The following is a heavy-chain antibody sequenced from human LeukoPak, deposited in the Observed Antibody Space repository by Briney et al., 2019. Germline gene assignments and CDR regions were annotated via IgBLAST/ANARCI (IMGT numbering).Heavy chain of an antibody. Sequence: PGGSLRLSCAASGFTFSSYGMHWVRQAPGKGLEWVAVISYDGSNKYFADSVKGRFTISRDNSKNTLYLQVNSLRAEDTAVYYCAKALDYWYFDYWGQGTLVTVSS. CDR2: ISYDGSNK. CDR1: GFTFSSYG. V-gene: IGHV3-30*18. J-gene: IGHJ4*02. D-gene: IGHD2/OR15-2a*01. CDR3: AKALDYWYFDY.